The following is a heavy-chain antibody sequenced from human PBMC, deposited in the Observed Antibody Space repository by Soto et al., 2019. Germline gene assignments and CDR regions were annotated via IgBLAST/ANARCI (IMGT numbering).Heavy chain of an antibody. J-gene: IGHJ3*02. Sequence: QVQLVQSGAEVKKPGASVKVSCKASGYTFTSYGISWVRQAPGQGLEWMGWISAYNGNTNYAQKLQGRVNMTTDTSTSTAYMELRSLRSDDTAVYYCARDVKPGTTVTRDAFDIWGQGTMVTVSS. D-gene: IGHD4-4*01. CDR3: ARDVKPGTTVTRDAFDI. CDR1: GYTFTSYG. V-gene: IGHV1-18*01. CDR2: ISAYNGNT.